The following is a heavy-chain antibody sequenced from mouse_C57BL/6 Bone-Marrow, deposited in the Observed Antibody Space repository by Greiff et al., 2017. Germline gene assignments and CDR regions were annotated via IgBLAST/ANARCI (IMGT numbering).Heavy chain of an antibody. J-gene: IGHJ4*01. CDR1: GFNIKDYY. D-gene: IGHD1-1*01. CDR3: AENYGSSLYAMDY. V-gene: IGHV14-2*01. Sequence: EVQLQESGAELVKPGASVKLSCTASGFNIKDYYMHWVKQRPEQGLEWIGRIDPEDGDTKYAPKFQGKATITADTSSNTAYLQLSSLTSEDTAVYYCAENYGSSLYAMDYWGQGTSVTVSS. CDR2: IDPEDGDT.